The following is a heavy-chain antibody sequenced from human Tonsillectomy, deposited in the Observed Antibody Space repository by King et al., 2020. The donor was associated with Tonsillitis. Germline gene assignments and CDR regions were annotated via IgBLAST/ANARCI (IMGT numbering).Heavy chain of an antibody. J-gene: IGHJ4*02. Sequence: QLVQSGGGLVQPGRSLRLSCTASGFTFGDYAMRWFRQAPGKGLEWVGFIRSKSFGGTTEYAASVKGRFSISRDDSKSIAYLQMNSLKTEDTAVYYCTREKERLPVRYDVWGQGTLVTVSS. V-gene: IGHV3-49*03. CDR2: IRSKSFGGTT. CDR1: GFTFGDYA. D-gene: IGHD2-2*01. CDR3: TREKERLPVRYDV.